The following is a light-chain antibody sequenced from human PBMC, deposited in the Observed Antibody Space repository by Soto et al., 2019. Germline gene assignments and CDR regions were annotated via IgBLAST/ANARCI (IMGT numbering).Light chain of an antibody. CDR3: AAWDDSLNGVV. CDR2: YDD. V-gene: IGLV1-36*01. CDR1: SSNIGNNA. J-gene: IGLJ2*01. Sequence: QSVLTQPPSVSEAPRQRVTISCSGSSSNIGNNAVHWYQHFPGKAPKLLIYYDDLLPSGVSDRFSGSKSGTSASLAISELQSEDEADYYCAAWDDSLNGVVFGGGTQLTVL.